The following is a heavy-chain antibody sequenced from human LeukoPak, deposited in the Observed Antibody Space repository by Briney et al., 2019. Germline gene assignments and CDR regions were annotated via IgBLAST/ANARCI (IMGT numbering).Heavy chain of an antibody. CDR3: ARDWTSSGSYYFDY. CDR1: GYSISSGYY. J-gene: IGHJ4*02. V-gene: IGHV4-38-2*02. CDR2: IYHSGST. D-gene: IGHD3/OR15-3a*01. Sequence: PSETLSLTCTVSGYSISSGYYWGLIRQPPGKGLEWIGSIYHSGSTYYNPSLKSRVTISVDTSKNQFSLKLSSVTAADTAVYYCARDWTSSGSYYFDYWGQGTLVTVSS.